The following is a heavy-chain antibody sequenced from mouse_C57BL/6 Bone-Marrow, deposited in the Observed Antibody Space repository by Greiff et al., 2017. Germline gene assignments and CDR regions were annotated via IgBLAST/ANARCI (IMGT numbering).Heavy chain of an antibody. CDR3: ARTGYYYGSSYPWYFDV. D-gene: IGHD1-1*01. V-gene: IGHV5-17*01. CDR1: GFTFSDYG. J-gene: IGHJ1*03. CDR2: ISSGSSTI. Sequence: EVQRVESGGGLVKPGGSLKLSCAASGFTFSDYGMHWVRQAPEKGLEWVAYISSGSSTIYYADTVKGRFTISRDNAKNTLFLQMTSLRSEDTAMXCCARTGYYYGSSYPWYFDVWGTGTTVTVSS.